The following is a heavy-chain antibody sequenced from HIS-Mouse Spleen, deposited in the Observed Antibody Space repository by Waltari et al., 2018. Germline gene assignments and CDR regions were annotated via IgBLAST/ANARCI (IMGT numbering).Heavy chain of an antibody. V-gene: IGHV4-59*01. CDR1: GGSISSYY. D-gene: IGHD6-19*01. J-gene: IGHJ3*02. CDR3: AREHSSGWYGDAFDI. Sequence: QVQLQESGPGLVKPSETLSLTCTVSGGSISSYYWSWIRQPPGKGLEWIGYIYYSGSTNYNPARKSRVTISVDTSKNQFSLKLSSVTAADTAVYYCAREHSSGWYGDAFDIWGQGTMVTVSS. CDR2: IYYSGST.